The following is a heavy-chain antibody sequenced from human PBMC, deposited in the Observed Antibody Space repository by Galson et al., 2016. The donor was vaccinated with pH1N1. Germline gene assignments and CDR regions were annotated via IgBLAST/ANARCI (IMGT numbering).Heavy chain of an antibody. CDR3: ARTRGGFGDYVY. CDR1: GFSLSTSGMC. D-gene: IGHD3-10*01. J-gene: IGHJ4*02. Sequence: PALVKPTQTLTLTCTFSGFSLSTSGMCVSWIRQPPGKALEWLARIDWEDDKYYRTSLRTRLTISKDTSKNQVVLTMTNMDPVDTATYFCARTRGGFGDYVYWGQGTLVTVSS. CDR2: IDWEDDK. V-gene: IGHV2-70*11.